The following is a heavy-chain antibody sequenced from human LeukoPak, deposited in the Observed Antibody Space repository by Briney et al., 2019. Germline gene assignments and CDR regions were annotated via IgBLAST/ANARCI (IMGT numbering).Heavy chain of an antibody. CDR3: ARAPRYRGGDYFDY. CDR1: GYTFTSYY. D-gene: IGHD3-10*01. V-gene: IGHV1-46*01. CDR2: INPSGGST. J-gene: IGHJ4*02. Sequence: ASVKVSCTASGYTFTSYYMHWVRQAPGQGLEWMGIINPSGGSTSYAQKFQGRVAMTRDTSTSTVYMELSSLRSGDTAVYNCARAPRYRGGDYFDYWGQGTLVTVSS.